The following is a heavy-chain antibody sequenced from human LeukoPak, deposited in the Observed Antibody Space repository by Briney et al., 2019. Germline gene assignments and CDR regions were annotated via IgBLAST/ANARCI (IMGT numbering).Heavy chain of an antibody. CDR3: ARGNSMVRGVIPFDY. J-gene: IGHJ4*02. CDR1: GYSISSGYY. CDR2: IYHSGST. Sequence: SETLSLTCAVSGYSISSGYYWGWIRQPPGKGLEWIGSIYHSGSTYYNPSLKSRVTISVDTSKNQFSLKLSSVTAADTAVYYCARGNSMVRGVIPFDYWGQGTLVTVSS. D-gene: IGHD3-10*01. V-gene: IGHV4-38-2*01.